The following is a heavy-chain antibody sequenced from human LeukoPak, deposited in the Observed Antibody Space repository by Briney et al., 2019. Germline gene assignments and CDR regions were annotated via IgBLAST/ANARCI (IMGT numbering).Heavy chain of an antibody. CDR2: ISGSGGST. J-gene: IGHJ4*02. V-gene: IGHV3-23*01. CDR3: ASRRDGYNY. Sequence: GGSLRLSCAASGFTFNTYAMSWVRQAPGKGLEWVSAISGSGGSTYYADSVKGRFTISRDNSKNTLYLQMNSLRAEDTAVYYCASRRDGYNYWGQGTLVTVSS. CDR1: GFTFNTYA. D-gene: IGHD5-24*01.